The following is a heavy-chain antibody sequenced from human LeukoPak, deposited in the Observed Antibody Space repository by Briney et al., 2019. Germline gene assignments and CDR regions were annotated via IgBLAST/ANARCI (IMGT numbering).Heavy chain of an antibody. CDR1: GFTFSSYW. Sequence: PGGSLRLSCAASGFTFSSYWMSWVGQAPGKGVEGVAHIKQDGSEKYYVDSVKGRFTISRDNAKNSLYLQMNSLRAEDTAVYYCARAYSSGWYFHYFDYWGQGTLVTVSS. CDR3: ARAYSSGWYFHYFDY. J-gene: IGHJ4*02. CDR2: IKQDGSEK. V-gene: IGHV3-7*03. D-gene: IGHD6-19*01.